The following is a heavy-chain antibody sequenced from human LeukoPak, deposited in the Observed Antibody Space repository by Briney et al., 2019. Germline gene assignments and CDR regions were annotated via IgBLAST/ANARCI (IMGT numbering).Heavy chain of an antibody. D-gene: IGHD1-14*01. V-gene: IGHV3-23*01. CDR1: RFAFSTYA. Sequence: GGSLRLSCAVSRFAFSTYAMTWVRQAPGQGPEYVSTISSNGADTYYADSVKSRFTISRDNSKNTLYLQMTSLRVEDTAVYYCANYRKPQGLDYWGQGTLVTVSS. CDR2: ISSNGADT. J-gene: IGHJ4*02. CDR3: ANYRKPQGLDY.